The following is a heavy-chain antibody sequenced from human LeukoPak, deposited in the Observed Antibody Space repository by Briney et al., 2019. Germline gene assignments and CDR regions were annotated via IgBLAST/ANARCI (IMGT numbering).Heavy chain of an antibody. Sequence: SETLSLTCAVYGGSFRGYYWSWIRQPPGKGLEWIGEINHSGSTNYNPSLKSRVTISVDTSKNQFSLKLSSVTAADTAVYYCARGLLPALDYWGQGTLVTVSS. CDR1: GGSFRGYY. J-gene: IGHJ4*02. CDR3: ARGLLPALDY. CDR2: INHSGST. V-gene: IGHV4-34*01. D-gene: IGHD1-26*01.